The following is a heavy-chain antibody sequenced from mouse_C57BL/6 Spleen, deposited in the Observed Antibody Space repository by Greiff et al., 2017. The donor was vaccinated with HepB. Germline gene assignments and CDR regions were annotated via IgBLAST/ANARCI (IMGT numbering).Heavy chain of an antibody. J-gene: IGHJ2*01. CDR1: GYTFTSYW. Sequence: QVQLQQPGAELVRPGTSVKLSCKASGYTFTSYWMHWVKQRPGQGLEWIGVIDPSDSYTNYNQKFKGKATLTVDTSSSTAYMQLSSLTSEDSAVYYCARDGLQSHYFDYWGQGTTLTVSS. CDR2: IDPSDSYT. V-gene: IGHV1-59*01. CDR3: ARDGLQSHYFDY. D-gene: IGHD6-2*01.